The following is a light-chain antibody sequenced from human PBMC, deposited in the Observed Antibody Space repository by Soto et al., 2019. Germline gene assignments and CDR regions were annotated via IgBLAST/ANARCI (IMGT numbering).Light chain of an antibody. Sequence: EIVLTQSPGTLSLSPGARATLSCRASQSVSNNYLAWYQQKPGQAPRLLIYGASGRATGIPDRFSGSGSGTYFILTISRLEPEDFVVYYCQQYGSSPRTFGQGTKVEIK. CDR1: QSVSNNY. J-gene: IGKJ1*01. V-gene: IGKV3-20*01. CDR3: QQYGSSPRT. CDR2: GAS.